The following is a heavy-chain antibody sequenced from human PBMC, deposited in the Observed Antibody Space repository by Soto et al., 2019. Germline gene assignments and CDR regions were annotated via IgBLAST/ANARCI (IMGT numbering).Heavy chain of an antibody. CDR1: GFTFSNAW. CDR3: TTDDPINRN. V-gene: IGHV3-15*01. Sequence: PVGSLRLSCAASGFTFSNAWMSWVRQAPGKGLEWVGRIKSKVDSATTDYAAPVKGRFSISRDDSRNTLYLQMNSLKIEDTAVYYCTTDDPINRNWGQGTLVTVSS. CDR2: IKSKVDSATT. J-gene: IGHJ4*02.